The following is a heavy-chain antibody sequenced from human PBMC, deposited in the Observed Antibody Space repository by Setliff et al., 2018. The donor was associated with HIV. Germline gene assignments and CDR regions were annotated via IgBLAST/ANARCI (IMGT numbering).Heavy chain of an antibody. Sequence: PSETLSLTCIVSGGSISSSSYYWGWIRQPPGKGLEWIGTVYYSGSTYYNPSLKSRVTISVDTSENQFSLKLSSVTAADTAVYYCARGPSGRAPAPARAPHYYGLDLWGPGTTVTVS. J-gene: IGHJ6*01. D-gene: IGHD2-2*01. CDR2: VYYSGST. CDR3: ARGPSGRAPAPARAPHYYGLDL. CDR1: GGSISSSSYY. V-gene: IGHV4-39*07.